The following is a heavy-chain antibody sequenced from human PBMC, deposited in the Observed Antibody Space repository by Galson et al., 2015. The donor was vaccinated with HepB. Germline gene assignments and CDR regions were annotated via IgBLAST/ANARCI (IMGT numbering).Heavy chain of an antibody. CDR1: GFTFSNAW. CDR2: IKSKTDGGTT. J-gene: IGHJ4*02. V-gene: IGHV3-15*01. Sequence: SLRLSCAASGFTFSNAWMSWVRQAPGKGLEWVGRIKSKTDGGTTDYAAPVKGRFTISRDDSKNTLYLQMNSLKTEDTAVYYCTTASHDILTGYYWDFDYWGQGTLVTVSS. CDR3: TTASHDILTGYYWDFDY. D-gene: IGHD3-9*01.